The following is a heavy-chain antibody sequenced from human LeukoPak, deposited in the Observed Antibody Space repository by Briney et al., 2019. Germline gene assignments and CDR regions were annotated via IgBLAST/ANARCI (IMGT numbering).Heavy chain of an antibody. V-gene: IGHV3-23*01. CDR2: TSSSDAGT. Sequence: GGSLRLSCAAYGFTLSTYAMSWVRQTPGKGLEWVAATSSSDAGTYHADSVRGRFTISRDNSKNTLYLQMNSLRAEDAAVYFCAKAPVTSCRGAYCYPFDSWGQGTLVTVSS. J-gene: IGHJ4*02. CDR1: GFTLSTYA. D-gene: IGHD2-21*01. CDR3: AKAPVTSCRGAYCYPFDS.